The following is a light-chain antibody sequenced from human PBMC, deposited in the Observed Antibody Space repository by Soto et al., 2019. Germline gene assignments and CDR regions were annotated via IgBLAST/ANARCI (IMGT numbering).Light chain of an antibody. V-gene: IGKV3-15*01. Sequence: EILITQSPATLSVSPGERATLSCRASQSVSSNLAWYQQKPGQAPRLLIYGASTRDTGIPARFSGSGSGTEFTLTISSLQSEDFQVYYCQQYNNWPKTFGQGTKVDIK. CDR2: GAS. CDR3: QQYNNWPKT. CDR1: QSVSSN. J-gene: IGKJ1*01.